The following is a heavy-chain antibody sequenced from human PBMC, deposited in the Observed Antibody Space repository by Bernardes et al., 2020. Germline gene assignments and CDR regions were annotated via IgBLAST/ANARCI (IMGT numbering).Heavy chain of an antibody. CDR2: INHSGST. Sequence: SETLSLTCAVYGGSFSGYYWSWTRQPPGKGLEWIGEINHSGSTNYNPSLKSRVTISVDTSKNQFSLKLSSVTAADTAVYYCARGSNRDGYTYWGQGTLVTVSS. CDR1: GGSFSGYY. CDR3: ARGSNRDGYTY. D-gene: IGHD5-12*01. V-gene: IGHV4-34*01. J-gene: IGHJ4*02.